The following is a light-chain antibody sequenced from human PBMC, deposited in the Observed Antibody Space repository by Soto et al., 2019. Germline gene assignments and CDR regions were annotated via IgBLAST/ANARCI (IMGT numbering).Light chain of an antibody. V-gene: IGLV2-14*01. CDR2: DVN. Sequence: QSALTQPASVSGSPGQSITISCTGTSSDVGAFNYVSWYQQHTGKAPKLMVYDVNNRPSGVSNRFSGSKSGNTASLTISGLQAEDEADYYCSSYTTSRSYVFGGGTKLTVL. J-gene: IGLJ1*01. CDR3: SSYTTSRSYV. CDR1: SSDVGAFNY.